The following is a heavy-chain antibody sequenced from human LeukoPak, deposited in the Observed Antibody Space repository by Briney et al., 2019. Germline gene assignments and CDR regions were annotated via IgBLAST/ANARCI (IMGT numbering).Heavy chain of an antibody. CDR1: GFIFSSYS. CDR3: ARDSDYYYYGMDV. J-gene: IGHJ6*02. Sequence: GGSLRLSCAASGFIFSSYSMNWVRQAPGKGLEWVSYISLSGTTKYYADSVRGRFTISRDNAKNSLYLQMNSLRAEDTAVYYCARDSDYYYYGMDVWGQGTTVTVSS. CDR2: ISLSGTTK. V-gene: IGHV3-48*04.